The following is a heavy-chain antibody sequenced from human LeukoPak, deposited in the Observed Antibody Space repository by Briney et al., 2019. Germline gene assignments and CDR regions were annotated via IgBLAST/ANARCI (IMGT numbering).Heavy chain of an antibody. Sequence: SETLSLTCTVSGFSISSGHYWGWVRQPPGAGLEWIGSVYQSGTTYYNPSLKGRVTTSVDMSKNQFSLRLRPVTAADTAVYHCARIFIRNGYSSYFDCWGQGTLVTVSS. CDR2: VYQSGTT. V-gene: IGHV4-38-2*02. CDR1: GFSISSGHY. D-gene: IGHD5-18*01. J-gene: IGHJ4*02. CDR3: ARIFIRNGYSSYFDC.